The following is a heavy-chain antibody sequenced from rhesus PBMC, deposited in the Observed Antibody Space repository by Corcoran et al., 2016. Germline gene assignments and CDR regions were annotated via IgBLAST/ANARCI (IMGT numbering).Heavy chain of an antibody. Sequence: QVQLQESGPGLVKPSETLSLTCAVSGASISGYWWSWIRQPPGKGLEWLVEINGNRGSNYYNPALKRRGTISRDASKNQFSLKLSSGTAADTAVYYWARFRRNYYDSGYYNNRFDVWGPGVLVTVSS. D-gene: IGHD3-28*01. J-gene: IGHJ5-1*01. CDR1: GASISGYW. CDR3: ARFRRNYYDSGYYNNRFDV. V-gene: IGHV4-80*01. CDR2: INGNRGSN.